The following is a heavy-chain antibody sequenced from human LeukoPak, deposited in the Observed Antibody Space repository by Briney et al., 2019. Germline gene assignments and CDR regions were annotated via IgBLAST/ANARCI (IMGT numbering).Heavy chain of an antibody. D-gene: IGHD1-26*01. CDR1: GGSISSSSYY. J-gene: IGHJ4*02. V-gene: IGHV4-39*07. CDR3: ARLVGSYYMRYYFDC. CDR2: IYYSGSS. Sequence: SETLSLTCTVSGGSISSSSYYWGWIRQPPGKGLEWIGSIYYSGSSYYNPSLKSRVTISVDTSKNQFSLKLSSVTAADTAVYYCARLVGSYYMRYYFDCWGQGTLVTVSS.